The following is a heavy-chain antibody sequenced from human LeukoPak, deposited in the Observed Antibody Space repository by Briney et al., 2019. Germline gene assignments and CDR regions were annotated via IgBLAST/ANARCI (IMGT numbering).Heavy chain of an antibody. CDR3: ARGHEQLLSYGLDV. CDR1: GVSITSGNW. CDR2: INHSGST. J-gene: IGHJ6*02. Sequence: SETLSLTCGVSGVSITSGNWWSWVRQPPGKGLEWIAKINHSGSTTYDPSLKSRVTISVDTSKNQFSLKLSSVTAADTDVYYCARGHEQLLSYGLDVWGQGTTVTVSS. D-gene: IGHD4-23*01. V-gene: IGHV4-4*02.